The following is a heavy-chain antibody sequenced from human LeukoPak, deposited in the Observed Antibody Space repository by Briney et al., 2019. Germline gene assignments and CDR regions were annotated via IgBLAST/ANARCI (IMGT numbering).Heavy chain of an antibody. CDR1: GFTVSSNY. V-gene: IGHV3-74*01. CDR3: ARVTIFGVVATFDY. Sequence: GGSLRLSCAASGFTVSSNYMSWVRQAPGKGLVWVSRINSDGRSTSYADSVKGRFTISRDSAKNTLYLQMNSLRAEDTAVYYCARVTIFGVVATFDYWGQGTLVTVSS. CDR2: INSDGRST. J-gene: IGHJ4*02. D-gene: IGHD3-3*01.